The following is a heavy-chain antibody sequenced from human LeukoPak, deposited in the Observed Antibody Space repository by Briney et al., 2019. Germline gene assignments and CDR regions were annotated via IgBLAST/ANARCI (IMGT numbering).Heavy chain of an antibody. J-gene: IGHJ4*02. V-gene: IGHV4-39*01. CDR3: ARLSSQWLSLAYFDF. D-gene: IGHD6-19*01. CDR1: GGSIRRSSYY. Sequence: SDTLSLTCTVSGGSIRRSSYYWGWIRQPPGKGLEGIGGIYNSGNTHYNPSLKSRVTILVDTTKNQFSLNVRSATAADTAMYYCARLSSQWLSLAYFDFWGQGALVTVSS. CDR2: IYNSGNT.